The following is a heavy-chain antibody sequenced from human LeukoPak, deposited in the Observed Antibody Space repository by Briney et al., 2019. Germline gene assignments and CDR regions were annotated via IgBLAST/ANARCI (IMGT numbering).Heavy chain of an antibody. V-gene: IGHV4-38-2*02. CDR3: ARRRPFYYYDSSGYFLGYFDY. J-gene: IGHJ4*02. CDR2: IYHSGST. D-gene: IGHD3-22*01. CDR1: GYSISSGYY. Sequence: SETLSLTCTVSGYSISSGYYWGWIRQPPGKGLEWIGSIYHSGSTNYNPSLKSRVTISVDTSKNQFSLKLSSVTAADTAVYYCARRRPFYYYDSSGYFLGYFDYWGQGTLVTVSS.